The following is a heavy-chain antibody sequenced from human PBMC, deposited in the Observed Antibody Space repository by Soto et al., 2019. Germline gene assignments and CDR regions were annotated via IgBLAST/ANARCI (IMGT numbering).Heavy chain of an antibody. J-gene: IGHJ6*02. CDR3: AREGSTRYYYYYGMDV. D-gene: IGHD6-13*01. V-gene: IGHV1-3*01. CDR2: INAGNGNT. CDR1: GYTFTSYA. Sequence: ASVKVSCKASGYTFTSYALHWVRQAPGQRLEWMGWINAGNGNTKYSQKFQGRVTITRDTSASTAYMELSSLRSEDTAVYYCAREGSTRYYYYYGMDVWGQGTTVTVSS.